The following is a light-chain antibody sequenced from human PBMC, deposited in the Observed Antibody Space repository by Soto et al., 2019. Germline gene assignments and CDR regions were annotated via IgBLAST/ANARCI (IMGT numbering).Light chain of an antibody. Sequence: ETVLTQSPGTLSLSPGERATLSCRATQSVNNDYLAWYQQRPGLAPRLLIYDASSRATGIPDRFSGSGSGTDFTLTITRLEPEDSAMYYCQQYAYSPLNFGGGTKVDIK. CDR2: DAS. V-gene: IGKV3-20*01. CDR1: QSVNNDY. J-gene: IGKJ4*01. CDR3: QQYAYSPLN.